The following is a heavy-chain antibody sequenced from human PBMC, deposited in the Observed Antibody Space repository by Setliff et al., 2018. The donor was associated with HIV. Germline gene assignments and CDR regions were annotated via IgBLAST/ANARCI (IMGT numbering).Heavy chain of an antibody. V-gene: IGHV1-3*01. D-gene: IGHD3-10*01. CDR1: GYTFTTYA. CDR3: ARGVIRGVISQGGLDY. CDR2: INAANGKA. Sequence: ASVKVSCKASGYTFTTYAVHWVRQAPGQRPEWMGWINAANGKARYPQRFEARVTITMDTGASTAYMELNSLRSEDSAVYYCARGVIRGVISQGGLDYWGPGTLVTVSS. J-gene: IGHJ4*02.